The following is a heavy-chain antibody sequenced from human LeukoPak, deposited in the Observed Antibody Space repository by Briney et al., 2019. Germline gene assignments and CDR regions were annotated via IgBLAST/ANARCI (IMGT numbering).Heavy chain of an antibody. Sequence: GGSLRLSCAASRFTLDTYWMHWVRQAPGKGLVWVSRIDSDGYSTAYADSVKGRFTISRDNAKNTLYLQMNSLRAEDTAVYYCASEGTTGTTWGPDYWGQGTLVTVSS. D-gene: IGHD1-1*01. J-gene: IGHJ4*02. CDR3: ASEGTTGTTWGPDY. CDR2: IDSDGYST. V-gene: IGHV3-74*01. CDR1: RFTLDTYW.